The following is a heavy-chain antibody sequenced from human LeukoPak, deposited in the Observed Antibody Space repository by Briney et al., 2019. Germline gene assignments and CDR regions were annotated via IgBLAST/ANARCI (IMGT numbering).Heavy chain of an antibody. CDR2: ISSSSSYI. J-gene: IGHJ6*02. V-gene: IGHV3-21*01. D-gene: IGHD3-10*01. CDR3: ARPYGSGSPYEWYYGMDV. Sequence: EGSLRLSCAASGFTFSSYSMNWVRQAPGKGLEWVSSISSSSSYIYYADSVKGRFTISRDNPKNSLYLQMNSLRAEDTAVYYCARPYGSGSPYEWYYGMDVWGQGTTVTVSS. CDR1: GFTFSSYS.